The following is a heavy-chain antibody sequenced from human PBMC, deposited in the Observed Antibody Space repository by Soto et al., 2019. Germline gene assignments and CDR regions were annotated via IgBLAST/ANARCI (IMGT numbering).Heavy chain of an antibody. J-gene: IGHJ4*02. Sequence: SETLSLTCAVYGGSFSGYYWTWIRQPPGTGLEWIGEINHSGSTNYNPSLKSRVTISVDRSKNQFSLNIRSVTTADTAIYYCARDFGEYSFFFDYWGQGQLVTVSS. CDR3: ARDFGEYSFFFDY. CDR2: INHSGST. CDR1: GGSFSGYY. D-gene: IGHD2-21*01. V-gene: IGHV4-34*01.